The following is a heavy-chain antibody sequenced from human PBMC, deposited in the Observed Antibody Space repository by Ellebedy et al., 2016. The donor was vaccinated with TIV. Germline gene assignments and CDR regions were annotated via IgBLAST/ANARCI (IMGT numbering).Heavy chain of an antibody. D-gene: IGHD2-2*01. CDR1: GITFSNAW. V-gene: IGHV3-15*07. CDR2: IKSKNDGGTL. Sequence: GESLKISCAASGITFSNAWMHWVRQAPGKGLEWVGGIKSKNDGGTLDYAAPVKGKFTISSDDSKDTVYLEMNSLKTDDTAVYYCARYCVSSTGYPFIGNWGQGTLVTVSS. J-gene: IGHJ4*02. CDR3: ARYCVSSTGYPFIGN.